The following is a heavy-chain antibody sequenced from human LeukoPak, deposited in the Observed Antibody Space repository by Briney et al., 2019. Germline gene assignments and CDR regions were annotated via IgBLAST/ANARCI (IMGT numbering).Heavy chain of an antibody. D-gene: IGHD1-1*01. CDR3: AKDRTGTTGRDWLDP. J-gene: IGHJ5*02. CDR1: GFTFNSYS. CDR2: ISSSSSSI. Sequence: GGSLRLSCAASGFTFNSYSMNWVRQAPGKGLEWVSYISSSSSSIYYADSVKGRFTISRDNAKNSLYLQMNSLRGEDTAVYYCAKDRTGTTGRDWLDPWGQGTLVTVSS. V-gene: IGHV3-48*01.